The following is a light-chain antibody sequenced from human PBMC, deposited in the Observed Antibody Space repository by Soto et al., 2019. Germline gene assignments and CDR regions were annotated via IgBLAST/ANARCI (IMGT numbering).Light chain of an antibody. Sequence: SYALTQPPSVSVSPGQTARISCGGNKVGSKSVHWYQQKPGQAPVLVVHDDTDRPSGIPERFSGSKSVNTATLIISRVEVGDEADYYCQVWESSSNQYVFGTGTKVTVL. CDR3: QVWESSSNQYV. J-gene: IGLJ1*01. CDR1: KVGSKS. V-gene: IGLV3-21*02. CDR2: DDT.